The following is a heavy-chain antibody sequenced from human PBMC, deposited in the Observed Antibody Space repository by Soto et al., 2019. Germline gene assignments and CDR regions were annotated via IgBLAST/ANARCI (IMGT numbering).Heavy chain of an antibody. CDR1: GFTFSSYA. CDR2: ISGSGGST. Sequence: GGSLRLSCASSGFTFSSYAMSWVRQAPGKGLEWVSAISGSGGSTYYADPVKGRFTISRDNSKNTLYLQMNSLRAEDTAVYYCAKDLNVVRYCSGGSCYSVDYWGQGTLVTVSS. D-gene: IGHD2-15*01. V-gene: IGHV3-23*01. J-gene: IGHJ4*02. CDR3: AKDLNVVRYCSGGSCYSVDY.